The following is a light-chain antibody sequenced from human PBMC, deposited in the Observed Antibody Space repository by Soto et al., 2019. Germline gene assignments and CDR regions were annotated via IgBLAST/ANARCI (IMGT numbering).Light chain of an antibody. V-gene: IGKV1-33*01. CDR2: GAS. CDR1: QDIRKY. Sequence: DIQMTQSPSSLSASVGDRVTITCQASQDIRKYLSWYQQKPGRAPKLLIYGASNLETGVPSRFTGSGYGKDFSSTISSMQPEDIATYYCQHYDHLPPFTFGRGTKVAIK. CDR3: QHYDHLPPFT. J-gene: IGKJ3*01.